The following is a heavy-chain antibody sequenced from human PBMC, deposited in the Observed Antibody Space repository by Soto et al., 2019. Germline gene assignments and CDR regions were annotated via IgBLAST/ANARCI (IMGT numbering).Heavy chain of an antibody. D-gene: IGHD3-22*01. CDR2: IYYSGST. CDR1: GVSISSYY. J-gene: IGHJ6*02. Sequence: PSETLSLTCTVSGVSISSYYWSWIRQPPGKGLEWIGYIYYSGSTNYNPSLKSRVTISVDTSKNQFSLKLSSVTAADTAVYYCARDRGFDSSVIGYYYGMDVWGQGTTVTVSS. V-gene: IGHV4-59*01. CDR3: ARDRGFDSSVIGYYYGMDV.